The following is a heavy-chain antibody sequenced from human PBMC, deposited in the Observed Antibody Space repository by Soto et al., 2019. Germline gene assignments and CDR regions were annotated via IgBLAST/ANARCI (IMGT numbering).Heavy chain of an antibody. J-gene: IGHJ4*02. D-gene: IGHD3-3*02. Sequence: QVQLQESGPGLVKPSETLSLTCTVSGGSVSSGSYYWSWIRQPPGKGLEWIGYIHYSGSTNYNPSLRSRVTMSVDTSKNQFSLKLSSVTAADTALYYCVRLALGTIRTLDYWGQGTLVTVSS. CDR3: VRLALGTIRTLDY. V-gene: IGHV4-61*01. CDR2: IHYSGST. CDR1: GGSVSSGSYY.